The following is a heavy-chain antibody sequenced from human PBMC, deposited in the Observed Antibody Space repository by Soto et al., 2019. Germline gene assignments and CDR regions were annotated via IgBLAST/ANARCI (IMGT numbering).Heavy chain of an antibody. CDR2: INHSGST. CDR3: ARGRAMLRGLLTRPSAA. D-gene: IGHD3-10*01. J-gene: IGHJ3*01. V-gene: IGHV4-34*01. Sequence: QVQLQQWGAGLLKPSETLSLTCAVYGGSFSGYYWSWIRQPPGKGLEWIGEINHSGSTHYNPSLTSRVPISVDPSKHQFSLKLSSVTPADTAVYYCARGRAMLRGLLTRPSAAWGQGTMVTVSS. CDR1: GGSFSGYY.